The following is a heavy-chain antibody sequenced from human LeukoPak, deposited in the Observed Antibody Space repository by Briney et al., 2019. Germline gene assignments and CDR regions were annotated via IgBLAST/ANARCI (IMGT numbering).Heavy chain of an antibody. CDR2: ISASSDST. J-gene: IGHJ4*02. CDR3: AFFSNYFDF. CDR1: GFTFSAYA. D-gene: IGHD3-3*01. V-gene: IGHV3-23*01. Sequence: GGPLRLSCAASGFTFSAYAMSWVRQAPGKGLEWVSAISASSDSTYYADSVKGRFTISRDNSRNTMYLHMNSLRAEDTAVYYCAFFSNYFDFWGQGTLVTVSS.